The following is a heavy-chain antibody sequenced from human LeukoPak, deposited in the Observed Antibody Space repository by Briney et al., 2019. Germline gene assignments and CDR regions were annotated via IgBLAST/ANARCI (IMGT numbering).Heavy chain of an antibody. D-gene: IGHD4-17*01. Sequence: GRSLRLSCAASGFSFSDYAISWVRQTPEKGLEWVGFIRGRAHGGRTEYAASVKGRFSISRDDYTSIAYLQMNSLEMEDTAVYYCTRGAVNDYGDGQFFQYWGQGTLDTVSS. J-gene: IGHJ1*01. CDR2: IRGRAHGGRT. CDR3: TRGAVNDYGDGQFFQY. CDR1: GFSFSDYA. V-gene: IGHV3-49*04.